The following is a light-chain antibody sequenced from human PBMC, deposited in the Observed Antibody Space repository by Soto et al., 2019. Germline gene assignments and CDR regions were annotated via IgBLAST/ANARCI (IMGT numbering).Light chain of an antibody. CDR3: QHYSNWPPT. V-gene: IGKV3-15*01. CDR1: QSVHSN. CDR2: DAS. J-gene: IGKJ3*01. Sequence: EMVMTQSPATLSVSPGERATLSCRVSQSVHSNLAWYQQKPGQAPSLLIYDASTRATGIPARFSGSGSGTEFTLTISSLQSEDFGVYYCQHYSNWPPTFGPGTKVEIK.